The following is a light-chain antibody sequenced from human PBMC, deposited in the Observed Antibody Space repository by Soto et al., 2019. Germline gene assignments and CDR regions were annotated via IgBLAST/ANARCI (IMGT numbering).Light chain of an antibody. Sequence: DIQMTQSPSTLSASVGDTVTITCRASQTIGTWLAWYQQKPAKAPKLLIYKASTLESGVPSRFSGSGSGTEFTLTISSLQAHDFATYYCQKYNDLSTFGGGTKVDIK. CDR1: QTIGTW. J-gene: IGKJ4*01. CDR2: KAS. CDR3: QKYNDLST. V-gene: IGKV1-5*03.